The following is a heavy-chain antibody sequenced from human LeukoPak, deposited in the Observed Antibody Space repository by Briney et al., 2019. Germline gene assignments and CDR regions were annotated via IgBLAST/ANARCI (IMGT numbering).Heavy chain of an antibody. J-gene: IGHJ6*02. V-gene: IGHV1-2*02. CDR1: GYTFTVYY. CDR3: ARESHPYYWFGELAGYYYYYGMDV. CDR2: INPNSGGT. D-gene: IGHD3-10*01. Sequence: ASVKVSCTASGYTFTVYYMHWVRQAPGQGLGWMGWINPNSGGTNYAQKFQGRVTMTRDTSISTAYMELSRLRSDDTAVYYCARESHPYYWFGELAGYYYYYGMDVWGQGTTVTVSS.